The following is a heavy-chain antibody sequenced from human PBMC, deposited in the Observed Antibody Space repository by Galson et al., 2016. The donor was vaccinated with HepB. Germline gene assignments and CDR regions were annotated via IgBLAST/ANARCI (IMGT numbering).Heavy chain of an antibody. Sequence: LRLSCAASGFTVSDSYMGWVRQAPGKGLIWVSVIFGGGATYYADSAKGRFTISRDSSKNTLNLQMNRLRAEDTAVYYCARGTAVLAGDAFDIWGQGTLVTVSS. J-gene: IGHJ3*02. D-gene: IGHD1-1*01. CDR2: IFGGGAT. CDR1: GFTVSDSY. V-gene: IGHV3-53*01. CDR3: ARGTAVLAGDAFDI.